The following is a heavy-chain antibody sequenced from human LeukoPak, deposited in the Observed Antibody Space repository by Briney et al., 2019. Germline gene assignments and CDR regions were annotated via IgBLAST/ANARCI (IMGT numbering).Heavy chain of an antibody. V-gene: IGHV1-69*05. CDR3: ARVPYDSSGYLGED. CDR2: IIPIFGTA. D-gene: IGHD3-22*01. Sequence: SVKVSCKASGGTFSSYAISWVRQAPGQGLEWMGGIIPIFGTANYAQKFQGRVTITTDESTSTAYMELSRLRSDDTAVYYCARVPYDSSGYLGEDWGQGTLVTVSS. J-gene: IGHJ4*02. CDR1: GGTFSSYA.